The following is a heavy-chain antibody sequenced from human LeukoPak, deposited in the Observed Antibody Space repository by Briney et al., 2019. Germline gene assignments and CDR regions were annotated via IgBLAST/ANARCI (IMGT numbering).Heavy chain of an antibody. CDR3: ARVSGIGYFDY. V-gene: IGHV4-34*01. J-gene: IGHJ4*02. CDR1: GGSFSGYY. D-gene: IGHD1-26*01. CDR2: INHSGST. Sequence: PSETLSLTCAVYGGSFSGYYWSWIRQPPGKGLEWIGEINHSGSTNYNPSLKSRVTISVDTSKNQFSLKLSSVTAADTAVYYCARVSGIGYFDYWGQGTLVTVSS.